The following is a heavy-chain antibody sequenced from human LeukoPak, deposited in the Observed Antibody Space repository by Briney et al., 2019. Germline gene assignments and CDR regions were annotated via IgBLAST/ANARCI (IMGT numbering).Heavy chain of an antibody. CDR1: GYTFSGYY. J-gene: IGHJ1*01. CDR2: INPNSGGT. V-gene: IGHV1-2*02. Sequence: ASVKVSCKASGYTFSGYYMHWVRQAPGQGLEWMGWINPNSGGTNYEQKFQGRVTMTRDTSISTAYMELSRLRSDDTAVYYCARGYPLSTTAAGTYFQHWGQGTLVTVSS. D-gene: IGHD6-13*01. CDR3: ARGYPLSTTAAGTYFQH.